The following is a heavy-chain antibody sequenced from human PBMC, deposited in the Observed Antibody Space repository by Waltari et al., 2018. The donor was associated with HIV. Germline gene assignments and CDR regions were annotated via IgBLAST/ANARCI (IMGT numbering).Heavy chain of an antibody. J-gene: IGHJ3*02. CDR3: ARPSKQRTPVSAFDI. CDR2: IDDSGST. V-gene: IGHV4-39*01. Sequence: QLQLQESGPGLMKPSETLSLTCTASGGSIRSSTYYWGWIRQPPGKGLEWIGSIDDSGSTYYNPSLRSRVTISVDTSKNQFSLKVSSVTAADTAVYYCARPSKQRTPVSAFDIWGQGTMVTVSS. D-gene: IGHD6-25*01. CDR1: GGSIRSSTYY.